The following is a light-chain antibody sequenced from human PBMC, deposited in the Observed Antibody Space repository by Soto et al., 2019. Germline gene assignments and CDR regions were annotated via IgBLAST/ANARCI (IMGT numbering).Light chain of an antibody. Sequence: EIVLTQSPGTLSLSPGERATLSCRASQSVSSSYLLWYQQKPGQAPRLLIYGASSRATGIPDRFNGSGSGTDXXXXIXXLXXEDFAVYYCQQYGSSPVTFGQGTKLQIK. V-gene: IGKV3-20*01. CDR1: QSVSSSY. CDR3: QQYGSSPVT. J-gene: IGKJ2*01. CDR2: GAS.